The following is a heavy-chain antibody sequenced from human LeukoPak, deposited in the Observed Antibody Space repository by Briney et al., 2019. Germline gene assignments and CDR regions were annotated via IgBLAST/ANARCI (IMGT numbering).Heavy chain of an antibody. CDR3: ARAQGNDYGDYDAADY. CDR1: GGSISSYY. V-gene: IGHV4-59*01. J-gene: IGHJ4*02. D-gene: IGHD4-17*01. CDR2: IYYSGST. Sequence: SETLSLTCTVSGGSISSYYWSWIRQPPGKGLEWIGYIYYSGSTNYNPSLKSRVTISVDTSKNQFSLKLSSVTAADTAVYYCARAQGNDYGDYDAADYWGQGTLVTVSS.